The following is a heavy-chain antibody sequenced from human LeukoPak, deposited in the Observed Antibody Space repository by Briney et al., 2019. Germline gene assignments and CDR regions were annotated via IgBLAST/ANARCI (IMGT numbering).Heavy chain of an antibody. CDR2: IRSKAYGGTT. V-gene: IGHV3-49*04. Sequence: GGSLRLSCTASGFTFGDYAMSWVRQAPGKGLEWVGFIRSKAYGGTTEYAASVKGRFAISRDDSKSIAYLQMNSLKTEDTAVYYCTRDRMTTVTTYFDYWGQGTLVTVSS. CDR1: GFTFGDYA. J-gene: IGHJ4*02. D-gene: IGHD4-17*01. CDR3: TRDRMTTVTTYFDY.